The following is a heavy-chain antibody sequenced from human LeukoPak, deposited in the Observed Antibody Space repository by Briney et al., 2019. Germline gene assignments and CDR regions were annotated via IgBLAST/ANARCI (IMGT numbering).Heavy chain of an antibody. Sequence: ASVKVSCKASGGTFSSYAISWVRQAPGQGLEWMGGIIPIFGTANYAQKFQGRVTMTTDTSTSTAYMELRSLRSDDTAVYYCARARGSYPVWGQGTLVTVSS. J-gene: IGHJ4*02. CDR1: GGTFSSYA. CDR3: ARARGSYPV. V-gene: IGHV1-69*05. CDR2: IIPIFGTA. D-gene: IGHD1-26*01.